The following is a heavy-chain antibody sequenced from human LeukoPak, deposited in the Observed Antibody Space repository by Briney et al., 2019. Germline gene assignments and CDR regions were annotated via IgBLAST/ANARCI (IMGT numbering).Heavy chain of an antibody. Sequence: GGSLRLSCAASGFTFSSYAMHWVRQAPGKGLEWVAVISYDGSNKYYADSVKGRFTIPRDNSKNTLYLQMNSLRAEDTAVYYCARDTTVVTTPGYYGMDVWGQGTTVTVSS. V-gene: IGHV3-30*04. CDR2: ISYDGSNK. CDR1: GFTFSSYA. J-gene: IGHJ6*02. D-gene: IGHD4-23*01. CDR3: ARDTTVVTTPGYYGMDV.